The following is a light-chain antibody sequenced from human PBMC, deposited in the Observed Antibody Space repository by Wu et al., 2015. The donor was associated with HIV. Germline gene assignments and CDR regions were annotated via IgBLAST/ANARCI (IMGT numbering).Light chain of an antibody. CDR3: QQYNTYLWT. Sequence: DIQMTQSPSTLSASVGDRVTITCRASQTINSWLAWYQQKPGKAPKLLIHKASSLESGVPSRFSGSGSGTEFTLTISSLQPDDYATYYCQQYNTYLWTFGQGTKVEIK. CDR1: QTINSW. J-gene: IGKJ1*01. V-gene: IGKV1-5*03. CDR2: KAS.